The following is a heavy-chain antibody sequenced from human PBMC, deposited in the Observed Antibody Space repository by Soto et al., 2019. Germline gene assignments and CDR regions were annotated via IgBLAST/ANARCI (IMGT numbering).Heavy chain of an antibody. J-gene: IGHJ4*02. D-gene: IGHD2-2*01. V-gene: IGHV4-34*01. CDR3: ARGQTVVVPVFDY. CDR1: GGSFSGYY. Sequence: PSEPLSLTCAVYGGSFSGYYWSWIRQPPGKGLEWIGEINHSGSTNYNPSLKSRVTISVDTSKNQFSLKLSSVTAADTAVYYCARGQTVVVPVFDYWGQGTLVTVS. CDR2: INHSGST.